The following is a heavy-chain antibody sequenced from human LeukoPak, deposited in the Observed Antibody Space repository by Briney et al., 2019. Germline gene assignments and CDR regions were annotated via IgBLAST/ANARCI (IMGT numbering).Heavy chain of an antibody. V-gene: IGHV1-18*01. CDR2: ISAYNGNT. CDR1: GYTFTSYG. D-gene: IGHD3-22*01. Sequence: ASVKVSRKASGYTFTSYGISWVRQAPGQGLEWMGWISAYNGNTNYAQKLQGRVTMTTDTSTSTAYMELRSLRSDDTAVYYCARDQPPNYYDSSGYYYSTTNDYWGQGTLVTVSS. CDR3: ARDQPPNYYDSSGYYYSTTNDY. J-gene: IGHJ4*02.